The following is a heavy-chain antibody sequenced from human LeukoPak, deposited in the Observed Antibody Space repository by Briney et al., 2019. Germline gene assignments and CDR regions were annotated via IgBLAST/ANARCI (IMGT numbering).Heavy chain of an antibody. CDR2: IYSGGST. CDR1: GFTVSSNY. Sequence: GGSLRLSCAASGFTVSSNYMSWVRQAPGKGLEWVSIIYSGGSTYYADSVKGRFTISRDNSKNTLYLQMNSLRAEDTAVYYCATETGGHDAFDIWGQGTMVTVSS. J-gene: IGHJ3*02. D-gene: IGHD7-27*01. V-gene: IGHV3-66*01. CDR3: ATETGGHDAFDI.